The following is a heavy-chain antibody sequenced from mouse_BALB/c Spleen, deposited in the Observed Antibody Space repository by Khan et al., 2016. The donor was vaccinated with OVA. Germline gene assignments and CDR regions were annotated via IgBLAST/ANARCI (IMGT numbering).Heavy chain of an antibody. CDR1: GYSITSDYA. CDR2: INYSGTT. Sequence: QLQESGPGLVKPSQSLSFTCTATGYSITSDYAWYWIRQFPGNKLERVGYINYSGTTSYNPYLKSRITITRDTSTNTAFLQLNYVTTEDTATYYCARRGVWGAGTTVTVSS. V-gene: IGHV3-2*02. J-gene: IGHJ1*01. CDR3: ARRGV.